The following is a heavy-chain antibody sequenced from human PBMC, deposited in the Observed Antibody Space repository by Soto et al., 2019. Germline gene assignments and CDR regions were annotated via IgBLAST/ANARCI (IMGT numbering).Heavy chain of an antibody. V-gene: IGHV4-61*01. CDR1: GGSVSSGSYY. J-gene: IGHJ6*02. CDR3: ARDHGSGSLSPYYGMDV. Sequence: SETLSLTCTVSGGSVSSGSYYWSWIRQPPGKGLEWIGYIYYSGSTNYNPSLKSRVTISVDTSKNQFSLKLSSVTAADTAVYYCARDHGSGSLSPYYGMDVWGQGTTVTVSS. CDR2: IYYSGST. D-gene: IGHD3-10*01.